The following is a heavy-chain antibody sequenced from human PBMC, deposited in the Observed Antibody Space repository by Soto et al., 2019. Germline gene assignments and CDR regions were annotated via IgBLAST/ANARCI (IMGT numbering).Heavy chain of an antibody. D-gene: IGHD3-22*01. CDR2: ISWDGGST. J-gene: IGHJ4*02. Sequence: EVQLVESGGVVVQPGWSLRLSCAASGFTFDDYTMHWVRQAPGKGLEWVSLISWDGGSTYYSDFVKGRFTISRDNSKNTLYLQMNSLRTDDTALYYCAKDSKDYSDSSGYYGSWGQGTMVTVSS. V-gene: IGHV3-43*01. CDR3: AKDSKDYSDSSGYYGS. CDR1: GFTFDDYT.